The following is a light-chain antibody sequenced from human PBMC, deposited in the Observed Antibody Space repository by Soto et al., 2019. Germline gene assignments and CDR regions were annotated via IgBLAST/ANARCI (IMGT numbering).Light chain of an antibody. CDR3: SSYTSSSTRVV. J-gene: IGLJ2*01. CDR2: DVS. V-gene: IGLV2-14*03. Sequence: QSALTQPASVSGSPGQSITISCTGTSSDVGGYNYVSWYQQHPGKAPKVMIFDVSRRPSGVSNRFSGSKSGNPASLTISGLQVEDEADYYRSSYTSSSTRVVFGGGTKLTVL. CDR1: SSDVGGYNY.